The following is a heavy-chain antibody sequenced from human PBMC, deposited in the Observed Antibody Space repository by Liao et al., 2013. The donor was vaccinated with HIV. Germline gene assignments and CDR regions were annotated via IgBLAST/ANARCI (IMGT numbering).Heavy chain of an antibody. CDR1: GGSISSGDYY. V-gene: IGHV4-30-4*08. D-gene: IGHD3-10*01. CDR3: AREAWFGHQVDP. J-gene: IGHJ5*02. Sequence: QVRLQQWGAGLLKPSRTLSLTCTVSGGSISSGDYYWSWIRQPPGKGLEWIGYIYYRGSTYYNPSLKSRVSISVDTSKNQFSLKLSSVTAADTAVYYCAREAWFGHQVDPWGQGTLVTVSS. CDR2: IYYRGST.